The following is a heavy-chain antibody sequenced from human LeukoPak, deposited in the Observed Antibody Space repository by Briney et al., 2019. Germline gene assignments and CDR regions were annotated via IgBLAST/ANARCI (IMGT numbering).Heavy chain of an antibody. CDR3: ARGPYSYDSSGAFDI. D-gene: IGHD3-22*01. CDR1: GGSITSSSYY. V-gene: IGHV4-39*07. J-gene: IGHJ3*02. Sequence: SETLSLTCTVSGGSITSSSYYWGWIRQPPGKGLEWIGSVYYSGNTYYNSSLKSRVTISVDTSKNQFSLKLSSVTAADTAVYFCARGPYSYDSSGAFDIWGQGTMVTVSS. CDR2: VYYSGNT.